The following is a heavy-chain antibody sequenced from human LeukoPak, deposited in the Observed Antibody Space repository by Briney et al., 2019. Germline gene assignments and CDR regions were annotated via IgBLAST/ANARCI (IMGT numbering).Heavy chain of an antibody. CDR1: GYTFTGYY. V-gene: IGHV1-2*04. J-gene: IGHJ4*02. D-gene: IGHD3-16*01. Sequence: VASVNVSCKASGYTFTGYYMHWVRQAPGQGLEWMGWINPNSGGTNYAQKFQGWVTMTRDTSISTAYMELSRLRSDDTAVYYCAREEDGGSLDYWGQGTLVTVSS. CDR2: INPNSGGT. CDR3: AREEDGGSLDY.